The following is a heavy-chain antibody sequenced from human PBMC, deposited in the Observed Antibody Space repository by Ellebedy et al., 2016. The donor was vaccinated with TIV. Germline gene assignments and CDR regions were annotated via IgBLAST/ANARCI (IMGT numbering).Heavy chain of an antibody. V-gene: IGHV4-61*08. Sequence: SETLSLTCTVSGGSISSGGYYWSWIRQHPGKGLEWIGYIYYSGSTNYNPSLKSRVTISVDTSKNQFSLKLASVTAADTAVYYCATLTQVTTIIGYWGQGTLVTVSS. CDR2: IYYSGST. CDR1: GGSISSGGYY. CDR3: ATLTQVTTIIGY. J-gene: IGHJ4*02. D-gene: IGHD4-17*01.